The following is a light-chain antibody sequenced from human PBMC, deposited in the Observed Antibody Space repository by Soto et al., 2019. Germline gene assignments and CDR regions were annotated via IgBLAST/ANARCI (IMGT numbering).Light chain of an antibody. J-gene: IGKJ5*01. CDR2: GAP. CDR1: QSVGSS. CDR3: QQYNNWPPIT. Sequence: EIVMTQSPATLSVSPGERVTLSCRASQSVGSSLAWYQQKPGQAPRLLIYGAPTRATGIPARFSGSGSGTDFTLAISSLQSEDFAVYYCQQYNNWPPITFGQGNDWRL. V-gene: IGKV3-15*01.